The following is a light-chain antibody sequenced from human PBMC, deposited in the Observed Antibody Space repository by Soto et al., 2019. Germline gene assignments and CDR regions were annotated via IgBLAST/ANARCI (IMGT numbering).Light chain of an antibody. CDR1: QAIRND. V-gene: IGKV1-17*01. CDR3: LQHNVFPRA. J-gene: IGKJ1*01. CDR2: GSS. Sequence: DIQMTQSPSSLSASVGDMVTITFRASQAIRNDLAWYQQKPGRAPKRLIYGSSTLQSGVPLRFSGSGSGTEFTLTISSLQPEDFATYYCLQHNVFPRAFGQGTKVDIK.